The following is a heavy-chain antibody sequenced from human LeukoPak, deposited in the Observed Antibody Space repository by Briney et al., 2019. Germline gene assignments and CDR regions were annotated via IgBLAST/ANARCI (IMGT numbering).Heavy chain of an antibody. D-gene: IGHD6-19*01. CDR2: IYSGGST. CDR3: AREIFSSGWYAFDN. CDR1: GFTVSNNY. V-gene: IGHV3-66*01. J-gene: IGHJ4*02. Sequence: GGSLRLSCAASGFTVSNNYMSWVRQAPGKGLEWVSVIYSGGSTYYADSVKGRFTISKDTSKNTVYLQMNSLRAEDTAVYYCAREIFSSGWYAFDNWGQGTLVTVSS.